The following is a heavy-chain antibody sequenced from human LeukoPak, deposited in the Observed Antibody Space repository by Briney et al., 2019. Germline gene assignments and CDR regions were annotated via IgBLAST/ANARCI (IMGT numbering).Heavy chain of an antibody. Sequence: GGSLRLSCAASGFTFSSYSMNWVRQAPGKGLEWVSSISSSSSYIYYADSVKGRFTISRDNAKNSLYLQMNSLRAEDTAVYYCARDDSSGYYWIDYWGQGTLVTVSS. CDR1: GFTFSSYS. V-gene: IGHV3-21*01. CDR2: ISSSSSYI. CDR3: ARDDSSGYYWIDY. D-gene: IGHD3-22*01. J-gene: IGHJ4*02.